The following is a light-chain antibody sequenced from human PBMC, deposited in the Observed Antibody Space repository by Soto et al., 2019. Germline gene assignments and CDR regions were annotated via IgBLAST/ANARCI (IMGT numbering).Light chain of an antibody. CDR2: DAS. Sequence: DIQMTQSPSTLSASVGDRVTITCRASQSISSWLAWYQQKPGKAPKLLIYDASSLESGVPSRFSGSGSGTEFTLTISSLQPEDFATYYCQQCFWHWTFGQGTKVDIK. CDR1: QSISSW. V-gene: IGKV1-5*01. J-gene: IGKJ1*01. CDR3: QQCFWHWT.